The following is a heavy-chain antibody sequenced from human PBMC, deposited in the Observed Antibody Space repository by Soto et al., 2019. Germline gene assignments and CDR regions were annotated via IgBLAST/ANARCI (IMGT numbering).Heavy chain of an antibody. CDR1: GFTFSRSA. V-gene: IGHV3-23*01. Sequence: LESGGGFVQPGGSLRLTCAASGFTFSRSAMTWVRQAPGKGLDWVSSITGSGGSTYYADSVKGRITISRDNSKNTLFLDLSSLRAEDTAVYYCARLQFSEWALAAVVDWGQGTLVTVSS. J-gene: IGHJ4*02. D-gene: IGHD3-3*01. CDR3: ARLQFSEWALAAVVD. CDR2: ITGSGGST.